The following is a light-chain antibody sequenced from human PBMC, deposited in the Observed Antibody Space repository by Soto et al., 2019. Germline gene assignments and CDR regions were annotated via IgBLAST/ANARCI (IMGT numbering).Light chain of an antibody. CDR2: GAS. V-gene: IGKV3-15*01. Sequence: EIVMTQSPATLSVSPGERATLSCRASQSVYSNLAWYQQKPGQAPRLLIYGASTRATGIPARFSGSGSGTEFTLTISSLQSEDFAVYYCQQYINWPPLYTFGQGTKLEIK. J-gene: IGKJ2*01. CDR3: QQYINWPPLYT. CDR1: QSVYSN.